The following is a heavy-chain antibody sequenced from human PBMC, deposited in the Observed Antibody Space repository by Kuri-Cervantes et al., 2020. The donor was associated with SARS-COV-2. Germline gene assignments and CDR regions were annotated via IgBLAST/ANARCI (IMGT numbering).Heavy chain of an antibody. V-gene: IGHV3-49*04. Sequence: GGSLRLSCAASGFTFSSYWMHWVRQAPGKGLEWVGFIRSKPFGATTEYAASVKGRFTISRDDSTGSAYLQMNSLKTEDTAVYYCTRYSPFHFDSGGYYLLHDAFGIWGQGTMVTVSS. D-gene: IGHD3-22*01. CDR3: TRYSPFHFDSGGYYLLHDAFGI. CDR2: IRSKPFGATT. CDR1: GFTFSSYW. J-gene: IGHJ3*02.